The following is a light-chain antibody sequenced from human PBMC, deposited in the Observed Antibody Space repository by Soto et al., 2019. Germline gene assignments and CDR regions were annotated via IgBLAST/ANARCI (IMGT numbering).Light chain of an antibody. CDR2: AAS. CDR1: QSMSSY. CDR3: QQSYSTSRT. J-gene: IGKJ1*01. Sequence: DIQMTQSPSSLSASVGDRVTITCRASQSMSSYLNWYQQKPGKAPKLLIYAASSLQSGVPSRFSGSGSGTDFTLTISSLQPEDFATYYCQQSYSTSRTFGQGTKVDIK. V-gene: IGKV1-39*01.